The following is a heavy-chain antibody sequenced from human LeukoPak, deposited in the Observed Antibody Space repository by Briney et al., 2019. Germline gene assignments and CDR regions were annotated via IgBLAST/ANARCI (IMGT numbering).Heavy chain of an antibody. CDR2: ILSGGDVF. Sequence: QPGGSLRLSCAASGFSFSSFAMMWVRQAPGMGLELISAILSGGDVFFYGDSVRGRFTISRDDSTNTLFLQMNNLRADDSAVYYCARDPNGNYVGAFEMWGPGTTVPVSS. J-gene: IGHJ3*02. CDR1: GFSFSSFA. D-gene: IGHD4-17*01. CDR3: ARDPNGNYVGAFEM. V-gene: IGHV3-23*01.